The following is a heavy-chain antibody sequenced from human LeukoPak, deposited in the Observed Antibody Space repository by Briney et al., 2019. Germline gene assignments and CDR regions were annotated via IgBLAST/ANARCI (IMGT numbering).Heavy chain of an antibody. CDR2: INPNSGGT. CDR3: ARVAGAVAGSPLFDY. CDR1: VYTFTGYY. J-gene: IGHJ4*02. D-gene: IGHD6-19*01. V-gene: IGHV1-2*02. Sequence: ASVTVSFTASVYTFTGYYMHWVRQAPGQGREWMGWINPNSGGTNYAQKFQGRVTMPRHTSISTAYMELSRLRSDDTAVYYCARVAGAVAGSPLFDYWGQGTLVTVSS.